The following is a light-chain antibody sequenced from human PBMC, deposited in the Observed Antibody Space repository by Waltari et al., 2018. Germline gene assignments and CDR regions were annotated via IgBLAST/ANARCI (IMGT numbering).Light chain of an antibody. Sequence: DIQMTQSPSSLSASVGDRVTISCQASRDIKNFLNWYQQKPGQAPKLLIYDTSNLEIGVPSRFSGRGSWTHFTFTISSLQPEDVATYYCQQYDDFPPYTFGQGTKVEIK. J-gene: IGKJ2*01. CDR2: DTS. CDR1: RDIKNF. CDR3: QQYDDFPPYT. V-gene: IGKV1-33*01.